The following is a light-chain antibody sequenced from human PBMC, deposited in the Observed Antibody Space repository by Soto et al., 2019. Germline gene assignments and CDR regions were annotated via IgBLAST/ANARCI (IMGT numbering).Light chain of an antibody. CDR1: SSDVGGYNY. CDR3: NSYTGSSTYV. CDR2: DVA. V-gene: IGLV2-14*03. J-gene: IGLJ1*01. Sequence: QSVLTQPASVSGSPGQSITISCTGTSSDVGGYNYVYWYQHHPGKVPKLLIYDVANRPSGVSDRFSGSKSGNTASLTISGLQAEDEADYYCNSYTGSSTYVFGTGTKATVL.